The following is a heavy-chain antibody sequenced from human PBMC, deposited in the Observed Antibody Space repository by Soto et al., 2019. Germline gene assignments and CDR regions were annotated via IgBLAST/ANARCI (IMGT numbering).Heavy chain of an antibody. CDR3: AKDTADWY. J-gene: IGHJ2*01. CDR1: GCTFRTYG. V-gene: IGHV3-30*18. Sequence: RGSLRLSCVASGCTFRTYGMHRGRQAPGKGLEWVADISYDGSTKYYADSVKGRFTIPRDNSKNTLYLQVNSLRAEDTAVYYCAKDTADWY. CDR2: ISYDGSTK.